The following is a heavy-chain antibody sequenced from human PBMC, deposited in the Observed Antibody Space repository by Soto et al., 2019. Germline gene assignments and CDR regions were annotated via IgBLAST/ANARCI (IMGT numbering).Heavy chain of an antibody. CDR2: INSNGRNK. CDR3: VKDSEPPPYGSGSYPLS. CDR1: GFTFSNSA. Sequence: GGSLRLSCSASGFTFSNSAMHWVRQAPGRGLEYLAFINSNGRNKFYGDSVEGRFTVSRDNSKNTLYLQLSSLRTDDTALYYCVKDSEPPPYGSGSYPLSWGPGTLVTVSS. J-gene: IGHJ5*01. D-gene: IGHD3-10*01. V-gene: IGHV3-64D*06.